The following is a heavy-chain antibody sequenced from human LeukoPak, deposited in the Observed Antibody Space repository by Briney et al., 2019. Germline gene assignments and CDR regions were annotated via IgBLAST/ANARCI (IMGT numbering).Heavy chain of an antibody. D-gene: IGHD5-18*01. CDR3: ATVHTAMGLMYYFDY. V-gene: IGHV3-23*01. CDR1: GFTFSNYA. CDR2: ISASGDRT. Sequence: GGSLRLSCAASGFTFSNYAMSWVRQAPGKGLEWVSGISASGDRTYNADSVKGRFTSSRDNSKNTLFLQMNSLRAEDTAVYYCATVHTAMGLMYYFDYWGQGTLVTVSS. J-gene: IGHJ4*02.